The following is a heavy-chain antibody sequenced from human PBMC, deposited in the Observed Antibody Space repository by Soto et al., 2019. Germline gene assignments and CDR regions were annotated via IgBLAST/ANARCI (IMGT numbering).Heavy chain of an antibody. CDR1: GGSISSGGYY. CDR3: ACGSFSSSSSWFDP. J-gene: IGHJ5*02. CDR2: IYYSGRT. V-gene: IGHV4-31*03. D-gene: IGHD6-6*01. Sequence: NLSLTCTVSGGSISSGGYYWSWIRQHPGKGLEWLGYIYYSGRTYYNPSLHSRVSIAVDTTENQFSLKLTSVTAADTSVYYRACGSFSSSSSWFDPWGRGTLVVVSS.